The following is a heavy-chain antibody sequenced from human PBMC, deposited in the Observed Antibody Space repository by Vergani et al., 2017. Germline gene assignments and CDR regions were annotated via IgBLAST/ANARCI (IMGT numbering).Heavy chain of an antibody. CDR2: INHNGST. D-gene: IGHD6-13*01. V-gene: IGHV4-34*01. J-gene: IGHJ4*02. CDR1: GGSFSGYY. Sequence: QVQLQQWGAGLLKPSETLSLTCAVYGGSFSGYYWSWIRQPPGKGLEWIGEINHNGSTNYNPSLKSRVTISVDTSKNQFSLKLSSVTAAETAVYYCARTGYSSSWYANWGQGTLVTVSS. CDR3: ARTGYSSSWYAN.